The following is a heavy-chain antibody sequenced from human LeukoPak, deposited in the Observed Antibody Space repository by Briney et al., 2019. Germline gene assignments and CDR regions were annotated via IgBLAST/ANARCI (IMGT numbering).Heavy chain of an antibody. CDR1: GGSVSSYY. Sequence: SETLSLTCTVSGGSVSSYYWSWVRQPPGQGLEWIGYVYYGGTTSYSPSPKSRVTMSIDRSKNQFSLTLFSVTAADTAIYYCARDCTGGSCYPPSDAFDIWGQGTKVTVSS. V-gene: IGHV4-59*02. CDR3: ARDCTGGSCYPPSDAFDI. CDR2: VYYGGTT. D-gene: IGHD2-15*01. J-gene: IGHJ3*02.